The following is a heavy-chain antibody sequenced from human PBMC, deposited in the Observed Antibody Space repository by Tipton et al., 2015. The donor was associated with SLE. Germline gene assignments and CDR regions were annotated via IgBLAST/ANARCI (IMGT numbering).Heavy chain of an antibody. CDR3: AGGSGVAGDY. D-gene: IGHD6-19*01. Sequence: QLVQSGAEVKKPGASVKVSCKASGYSFPNYDINWVRQATGQGLEWMGWVSPNSGKAAYAQRLQGRVTMTTATTINTVYMELRNLRSEDTAVYFCAGGSGVAGDYWGQGTLVTVSS. V-gene: IGHV1-8*02. J-gene: IGHJ4*02. CDR2: VSPNSGKA. CDR1: GYSFPNYD.